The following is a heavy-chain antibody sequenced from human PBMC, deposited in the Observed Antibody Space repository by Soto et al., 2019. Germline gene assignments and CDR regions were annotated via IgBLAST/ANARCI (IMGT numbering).Heavy chain of an antibody. CDR2: ISAYNSNT. D-gene: IGHD6-13*01. CDR1: GYTFTSYG. CDR3: ARDESSSWYYYYYMDV. V-gene: IGHV1-18*01. J-gene: IGHJ6*03. Sequence: GVSVKVSCKASGYTFTSYGISWVRQAPGQGPEWMGWISAYNSNTNYAQKLQGRVTMTTATSTSTAYMELRSLRSDDTAVYYCARDESSSWYYYYYMDVWGKGTTVTVSS.